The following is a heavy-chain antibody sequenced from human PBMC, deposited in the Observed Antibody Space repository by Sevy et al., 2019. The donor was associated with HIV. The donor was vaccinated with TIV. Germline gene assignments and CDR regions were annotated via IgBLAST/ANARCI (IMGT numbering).Heavy chain of an antibody. CDR1: GFTFNTHA. CDR3: AKDRINNIGDAFDV. CDR2: ISGIGSST. J-gene: IGHJ3*01. D-gene: IGHD5-12*01. Sequence: GGSLRLSCAASGFTFNTHAMNWVRQAPGKGLEWVSGISGIGSSTYYADSVKGRFTISRDNSKNTLYLQMNSLRAEDTAVYYCAKDRINNIGDAFDVWGQGTMVTVSS. V-gene: IGHV3-23*01.